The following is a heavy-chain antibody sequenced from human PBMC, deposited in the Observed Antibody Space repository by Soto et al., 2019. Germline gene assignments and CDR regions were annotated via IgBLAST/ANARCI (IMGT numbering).Heavy chain of an antibody. J-gene: IGHJ6*02. CDR2: IKQDGSEK. D-gene: IGHD6-19*01. CDR1: GFTFSSYW. V-gene: IGHV3-7*04. Sequence: GGSLRLSCAASGFTFSSYWMSWVRQAPGKGLEWVANIKQDGSEKYYVDSVKGRFTISRDNAKNSLYLQMNSLRAEDTAVYYCARDQVAVAGDYYYYYGMDVWGQGTTVTVSS. CDR3: ARDQVAVAGDYYYYYGMDV.